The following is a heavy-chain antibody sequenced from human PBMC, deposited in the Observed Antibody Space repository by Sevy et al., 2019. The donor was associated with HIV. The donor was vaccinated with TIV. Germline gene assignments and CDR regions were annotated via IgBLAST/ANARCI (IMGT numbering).Heavy chain of an antibody. J-gene: IGHJ4*02. CDR3: VREGVGGYSYGFDY. CDR1: GFSFSIYW. Sequence: GGSLRLSCAASGFSFSIYWMHWVRQVPGKGLVWVSRINSDGSSTTYADSVKGRFTFSRDNAKNTLFMQMNSLRVEDTAVYYCVREGVGGYSYGFDYWGQGTLVTVSS. CDR2: INSDGSST. D-gene: IGHD5-18*01. V-gene: IGHV3-74*03.